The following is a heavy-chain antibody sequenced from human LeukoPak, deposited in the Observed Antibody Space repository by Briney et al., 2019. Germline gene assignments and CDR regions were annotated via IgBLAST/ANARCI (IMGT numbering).Heavy chain of an antibody. J-gene: IGHJ6*03. CDR2: ISAYNGKT. CDR1: GYTFTRYG. CDR3: ARDTYTSVTAMDV. D-gene: IGHD4-17*01. V-gene: IGHV1-18*01. Sequence: ASVKVSCEASGYTFTRYGISWVRQAPGQGLEWLGWISAYNGKTDYAQNVQARVTLSTDTSTSTAYMELRSLRSDDSAVYYCARDTYTSVTAMDVWGKGTTVTVSS.